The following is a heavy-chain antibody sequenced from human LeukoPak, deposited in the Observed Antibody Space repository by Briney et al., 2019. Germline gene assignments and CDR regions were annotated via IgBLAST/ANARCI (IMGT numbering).Heavy chain of an antibody. J-gene: IGHJ3*02. V-gene: IGHV3-23*01. D-gene: IGHD3-16*01. CDR3: AKADYVPNDAFDI. CDR2: ISGSGFST. Sequence: GGSLRLSCAASGFTFSNCAMSWVRQAPGKGLEWVSSISGSGFSTFYADSVKGRFTISRDNSQNTLHLQMNSLRAEDTAVYYCAKADYVPNDAFDIWGQGTMVIVSS. CDR1: GFTFSNCA.